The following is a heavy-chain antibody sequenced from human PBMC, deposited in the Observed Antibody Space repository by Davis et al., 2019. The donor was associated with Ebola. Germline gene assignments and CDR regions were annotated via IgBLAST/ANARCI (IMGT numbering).Heavy chain of an antibody. CDR2: IKSKTDGGTT. D-gene: IGHD3-9*01. J-gene: IGHJ4*02. V-gene: IGHV3-15*07. CDR1: GFTFSNAW. CDR3: TTGELRYFDWLSEVFDY. Sequence: GGSLRLSCAASGFTFSNAWMNWVRQAPGKGLEWVGRIKSKTDGGTTDYAAPVKGRFTISRDDSKNTLYLQMNSLKTEDTAVYYCTTGELRYFDWLSEVFDYWGQGTLVTVSS.